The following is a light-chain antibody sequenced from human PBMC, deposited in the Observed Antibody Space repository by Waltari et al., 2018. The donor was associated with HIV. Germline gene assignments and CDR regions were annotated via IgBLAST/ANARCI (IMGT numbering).Light chain of an antibody. CDR1: QSVNSK. J-gene: IGKJ5*01. Sequence: EIMLIQSPGTLPVSAGERATRSCRASQSVNSKLAWYQQKPGQAPSLLIFDVSTRATGIPARFTGSGSGTEFTLTISGLQSEDFAVYYCQQYYKWPLTFGQGTRLEIK. CDR2: DVS. CDR3: QQYYKWPLT. V-gene: IGKV3D-15*01.